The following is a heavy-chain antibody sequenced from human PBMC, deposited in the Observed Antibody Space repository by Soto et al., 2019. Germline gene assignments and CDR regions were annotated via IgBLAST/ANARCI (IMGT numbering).Heavy chain of an antibody. CDR1: GFVFTNFW. J-gene: IGHJ4*02. CDR2: IDTSGHST. V-gene: IGHV3-74*01. Sequence: GGSLRLSCEASGFVFTNFWMHRVRHVPGKGLVWVARIDTSGHSTNYAESVKGRFTISRDNAKNTVSLQMNSLRVEDAGVYYCAKDSWYFDLWSQGSQVTVSS. D-gene: IGHD6-13*01. CDR3: AKDSWYFDL.